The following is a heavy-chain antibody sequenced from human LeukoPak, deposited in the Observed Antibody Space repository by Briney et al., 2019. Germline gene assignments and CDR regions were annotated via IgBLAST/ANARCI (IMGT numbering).Heavy chain of an antibody. CDR3: ARDRIDYGSAFDI. CDR1: GGSISSGGYS. Sequence: PSETLSLTCAVSGGSISSGGYSWSWIRQPPGKGLEWIGYIYHSGSTYYNPSLKSRVTISVDRSKDQFSLKLSSVTAADTAVYYCARDRIDYGSAFDIWGQGTMVTVSS. J-gene: IGHJ3*02. V-gene: IGHV4-30-2*01. CDR2: IYHSGST. D-gene: IGHD4-17*01.